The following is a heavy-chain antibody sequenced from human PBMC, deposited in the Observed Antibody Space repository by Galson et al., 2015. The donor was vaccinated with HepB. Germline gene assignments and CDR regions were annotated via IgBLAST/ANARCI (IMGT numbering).Heavy chain of an antibody. CDR3: ATSLLGSGQWFGEILSGGLDY. CDR1: GYTLTELS. V-gene: IGHV1-24*01. CDR2: FDPEDGET. D-gene: IGHD3-10*01. J-gene: IGHJ4*02. Sequence: VKVSCKVSGYTLTELSMHWVRQAPGKGLEWMGGFDPEDGETIYAQKFQGRVTMTEDTSTDTAYMELSSLRFEDTAVYYCATSLLGSGQWFGEILSGGLDYWGQGTLVTVSS.